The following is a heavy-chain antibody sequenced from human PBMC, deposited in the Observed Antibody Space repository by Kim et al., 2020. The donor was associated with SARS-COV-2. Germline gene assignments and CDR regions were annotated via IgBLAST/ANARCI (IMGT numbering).Heavy chain of an antibody. V-gene: IGHV3-73*01. CDR1: GFTFSGSA. D-gene: IGHD2-2*01. CDR2: IRSKANSYAT. J-gene: IGHJ4*02. Sequence: GGSLRLSCAASGFTFSGSAMHWVRQASGKGLEWVGRIRSKANSYATAYAASVKGRFTISRDDSKNTAYLQMNSLKTEDTAVYYCNYRSSQNDYWGQGTLVTVSS. CDR3: NYRSSQNDY.